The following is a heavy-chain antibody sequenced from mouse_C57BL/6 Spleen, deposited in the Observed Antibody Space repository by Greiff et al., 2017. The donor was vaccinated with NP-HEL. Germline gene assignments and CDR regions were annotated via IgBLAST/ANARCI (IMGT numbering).Heavy chain of an antibody. D-gene: IGHD1-1*01. CDR1: GFTFSDYY. CDR3: ARALYYGSSYDYFDY. CDR2: INYDGSST. V-gene: IGHV5-16*01. J-gene: IGHJ2*01. Sequence: EVMLVESEGGLVQPGSSMKLSCTASGFTFSDYYMAWVRQVPEKGLEWVANINYDGSSTYYLDSLKSRFIISRDNAKNILYLQMSSLKSEDTATYYCARALYYGSSYDYFDYWGQGTTLTVSS.